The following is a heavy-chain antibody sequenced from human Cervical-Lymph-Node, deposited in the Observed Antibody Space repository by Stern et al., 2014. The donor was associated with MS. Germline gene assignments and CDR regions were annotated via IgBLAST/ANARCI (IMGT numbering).Heavy chain of an antibody. CDR1: GFTFSSYG. CDR3: ARDRARWLQLWFAP. Sequence: QVQLVESGGGVVQPGRSLRLSCAASGFTFSSYGMHWVRQAPGKGLEWVAVIWYDGSNKYYADSVKGRFTISRDNSKNTLYLQMNSRRAEDTAVYYCARDRARWLQLWFAPWGQGTLVTVSS. J-gene: IGHJ5*02. V-gene: IGHV3-33*01. D-gene: IGHD5-24*01. CDR2: IWYDGSNK.